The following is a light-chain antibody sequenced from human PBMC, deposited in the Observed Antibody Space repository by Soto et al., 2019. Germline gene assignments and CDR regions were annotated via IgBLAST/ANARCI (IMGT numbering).Light chain of an antibody. V-gene: IGKV3-20*01. J-gene: IGKJ1*01. Sequence: EIVLTQSPGTLSLSPGERATLSCRASRSVTSNYLAWYQQKPGQAPRLLIYAASTRATGIPDRFSGSGSGTDFTLTIGRLEPEDFAVYYCQQYGTSPPWTFGQGTKVDI. CDR3: QQYGTSPPWT. CDR1: RSVTSNY. CDR2: AAS.